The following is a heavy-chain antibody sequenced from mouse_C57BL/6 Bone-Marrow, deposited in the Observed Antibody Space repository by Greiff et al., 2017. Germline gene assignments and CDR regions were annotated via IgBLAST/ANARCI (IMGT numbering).Heavy chain of an antibody. CDR1: GYTFTSYW. D-gene: IGHD1-1*01. V-gene: IGHV1-55*01. Sequence: QVQLQQPGAELVKPGASVKMSCKASGYTFTSYWITWVKQRPGQGLEWIGDIYPGSGSTNYNEKFKSKATLTVYKSSSTAYMQLSSLTSEDSAVYYCARSPRYGRGAWFAYWGQGTLVTVSA. J-gene: IGHJ3*01. CDR3: ARSPRYGRGAWFAY. CDR2: IYPGSGST.